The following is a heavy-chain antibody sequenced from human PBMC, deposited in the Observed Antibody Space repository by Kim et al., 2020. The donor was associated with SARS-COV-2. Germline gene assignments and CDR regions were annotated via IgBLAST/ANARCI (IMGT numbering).Heavy chain of an antibody. CDR2: FDPEDGET. Sequence: ASVKVSCKVSGYTLTELSMHWVRQAPGKGLEWMGGFDPEDGETIYAQKFQGRVTMTEDTSTDTAYMELSSLRSEDTAVYYCATGVLSQKSGGWYYLFDYWGQGTLVTVSS. CDR1: GYTLTELS. V-gene: IGHV1-24*01. D-gene: IGHD6-19*01. J-gene: IGHJ4*02. CDR3: ATGVLSQKSGGWYYLFDY.